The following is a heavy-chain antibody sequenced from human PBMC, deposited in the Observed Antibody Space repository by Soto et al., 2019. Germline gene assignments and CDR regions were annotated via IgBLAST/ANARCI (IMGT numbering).Heavy chain of an antibody. J-gene: IGHJ4*02. V-gene: IGHV1-69*13. Sequence: GASVKVSCKASGGTFSSYAISWLRQAPGQGLEWMGGIIPIFGTANYAQKFQGRVTITADESTSTAYMELSSLRSEDTAVYYCARESSYDSSGYYYYWGQGTLVTVSS. CDR1: GGTFSSYA. D-gene: IGHD3-22*01. CDR2: IIPIFGTA. CDR3: ARESSYDSSGYYYY.